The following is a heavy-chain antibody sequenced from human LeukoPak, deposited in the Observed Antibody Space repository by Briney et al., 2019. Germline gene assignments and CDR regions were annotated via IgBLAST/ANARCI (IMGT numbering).Heavy chain of an antibody. J-gene: IGHJ4*02. CDR3: ARLYYYDSSGYYFDY. CDR2: IYYSGST. D-gene: IGHD3-22*01. Sequence: SETLSLTCTVSGGSISSYYWSWIRQPPGKGLEWIGYIYYSGSTNYNPSLKSRVTISVDTSKNQFSLKLSSVTAADTAVYYWARLYYYDSSGYYFDYWGQGTLVTVSS. CDR1: GGSISSYY. V-gene: IGHV4-59*01.